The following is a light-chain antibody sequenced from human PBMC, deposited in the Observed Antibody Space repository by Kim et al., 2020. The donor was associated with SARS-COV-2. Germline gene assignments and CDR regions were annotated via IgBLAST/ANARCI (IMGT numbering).Light chain of an antibody. CDR2: EVN. CDR1: SNAVGGYDY. CDR3: SSYAGINTV. V-gene: IGLV2-8*01. J-gene: IGLJ1*01. Sequence: PGQSVTISCTGTSNAVGGYDYVSWYQQHPGKAPKVIIYEVNKRPSGVPDRFSASKSGNTASLTVSGLQVEDEADYYCSSYAGINTVFGSGTKVTVL.